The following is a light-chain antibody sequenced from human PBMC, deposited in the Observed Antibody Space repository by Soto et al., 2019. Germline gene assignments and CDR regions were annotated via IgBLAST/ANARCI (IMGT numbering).Light chain of an antibody. J-gene: IGLJ2*01. V-gene: IGLV2-8*01. Sequence: QSALTRPPSASGSPGQSVTISCSGTSSDIGAYKYVSWYQHHSGKVPRLIIYEVNKRPSGVPDRFSGSKSGNTASLIVSGLQAEDEADYYCSSYGGSNNFVVFGGGTKLTVL. CDR3: SSYGGSNNFVV. CDR1: SSDIGAYKY. CDR2: EVN.